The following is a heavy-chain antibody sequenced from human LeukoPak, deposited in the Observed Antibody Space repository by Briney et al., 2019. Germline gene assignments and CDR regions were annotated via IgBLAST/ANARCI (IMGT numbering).Heavy chain of an antibody. CDR1: GGSISDYY. V-gene: IGHV4-4*07. D-gene: IGHD1-26*01. CDR2: IYASGST. Sequence: PSETLSFTCTVSGGSISDYYWNWIRQPAGKGLEWIGRIYASGSTNYNPSLRCRVTISVDKSKNQFSLKLTSATAADTAVYYCARSYLGGTYYDWFDPWGQGTLVTVSS. CDR3: ARSYLGGTYYDWFDP. J-gene: IGHJ5*02.